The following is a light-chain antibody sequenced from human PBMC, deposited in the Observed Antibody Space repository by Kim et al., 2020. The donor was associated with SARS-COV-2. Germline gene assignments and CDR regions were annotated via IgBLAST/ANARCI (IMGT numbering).Light chain of an antibody. J-gene: IGKJ4*01. V-gene: IGKV3-15*01. CDR2: SAS. CDR3: QQYNNWPLT. CDR1: QSVSSN. Sequence: VAPGERATLSCRASQSVSSNLAWYQQKPGQAPRLLIYSASTRATGIPARFSGSGSGTEFTLTISSLQSEDFAVYYCQQYNNWPLTFGGGTKVDIK.